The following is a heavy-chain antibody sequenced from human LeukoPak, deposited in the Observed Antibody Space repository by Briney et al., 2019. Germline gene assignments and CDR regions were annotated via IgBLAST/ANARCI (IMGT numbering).Heavy chain of an antibody. J-gene: IGHJ4*02. CDR2: MSSGGSTI. V-gene: IGHV3-11*04. CDR1: GFTFSDYY. CDR3: ARAAYSYYYDSSGYYPDY. D-gene: IGHD3-22*01. Sequence: GGSLRLSCGASGFTFSDYYMTWIRQAPGKGLEWVSYMSSGGSTIYYADSVKGRFSISRDNAKNSLYLQMNSLRAEDTAVYYCARAAYSYYYDSSGYYPDYWGQGTLVTVSS.